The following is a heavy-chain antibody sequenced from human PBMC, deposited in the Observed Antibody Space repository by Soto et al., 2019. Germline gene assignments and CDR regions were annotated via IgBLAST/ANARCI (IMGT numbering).Heavy chain of an antibody. J-gene: IGHJ6*02. CDR3: VREGRGYACGYYYGMDV. D-gene: IGHD2-21*01. Sequence: GASVKVSCKASGYTFTSYYMHWVRQAPGQGLEWMGIINPSGGSTSYAQKFQGRVTMTRATSTRTVYMDLSSLRSEDTAVSSCVREGRGYACGYYYGMDVWGQGTTVTVSS. V-gene: IGHV1-46*01. CDR1: GYTFTSYY. CDR2: INPSGGST.